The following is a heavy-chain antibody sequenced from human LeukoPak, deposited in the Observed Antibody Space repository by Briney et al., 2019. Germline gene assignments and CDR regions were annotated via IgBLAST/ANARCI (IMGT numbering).Heavy chain of an antibody. CDR1: GGSMSSYY. CDR2: IYYSGST. CDR3: ARHGGSGWYEVDH. Sequence: SETLSLTCTVSGGSMSSYYWSWIRQPPGKGLEWIGYIYYSGSTNYNPSLKSRVTISVDTSMTQFSLKLSSVTAADTAVYYCARHGGSGWYEVDHWGQGTLVTVSS. D-gene: IGHD6-19*01. V-gene: IGHV4-59*08. J-gene: IGHJ4*02.